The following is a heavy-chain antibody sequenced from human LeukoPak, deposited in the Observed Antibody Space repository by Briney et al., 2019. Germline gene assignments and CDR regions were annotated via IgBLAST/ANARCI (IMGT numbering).Heavy chain of an antibody. CDR3: ARGYSSGWYGSPYY. J-gene: IGHJ4*02. CDR2: ISYDGSNK. V-gene: IGHV3-30-3*01. Sequence: GRSLRLSCAASGFTFSSYAMHWVRQAPGKGLEWVAVISYDGSNKYYADSVKGRFTISRDNSKNTLYLQMNSLRAEDTAVYYCARGYSSGWYGSPYYWGQGTLVTVSS. D-gene: IGHD6-19*01. CDR1: GFTFSSYA.